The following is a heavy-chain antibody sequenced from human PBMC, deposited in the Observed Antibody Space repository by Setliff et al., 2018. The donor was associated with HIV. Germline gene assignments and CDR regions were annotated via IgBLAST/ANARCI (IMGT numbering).Heavy chain of an antibody. CDR1: GASFSNYH. CDR2: IFASGDT. J-gene: IGHJ4*02. V-gene: IGHV4-4*09. Sequence: SETLSLTCTVSGASFSNYHWTWIRQPAGKGLEWIGFIFASGDTKYNPSLKSRVTISVDTSKNQFSLKLSSVTAADTAVYYCARHSPSDYWGQGTLVTVSS. CDR3: ARHSPSDY.